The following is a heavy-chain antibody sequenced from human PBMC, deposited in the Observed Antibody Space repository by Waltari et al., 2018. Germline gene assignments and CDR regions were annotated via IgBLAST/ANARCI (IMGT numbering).Heavy chain of an antibody. CDR3: ARDVPNGYFDY. V-gene: IGHV3-7*01. J-gene: IGHJ4*02. CDR1: GFTFKNYW. CDR2: INQEGRDK. D-gene: IGHD1-1*01. Sequence: EVHLVQSGGGLIQPGGSLRLSCGVSGFTFKNYWLTWVRQAPGKGLEWVAKINQEGRDKHYVDSVEGRFTISRDNAQNSVYLQMNSLRAEDTAVYYCARDVPNGYFDYWGSGTLVTVSS.